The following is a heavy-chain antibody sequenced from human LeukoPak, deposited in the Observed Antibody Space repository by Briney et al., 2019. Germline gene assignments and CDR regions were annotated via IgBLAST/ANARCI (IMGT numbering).Heavy chain of an antibody. CDR1: GFAFGAYG. CDR2: IWYDGTYK. Sequence: GGSLRLSCAASGFAFGAYGMHWVRQTPGKGLEWVAVIWYDGTYKYYADSVKGRFTISRDNSKKTLYLQMNGLRAEDPAVFYCAKDRMGATYVLDSWGQGTLVTVSS. J-gene: IGHJ4*02. V-gene: IGHV3-33*06. CDR3: AKDRMGATYVLDS. D-gene: IGHD1-26*01.